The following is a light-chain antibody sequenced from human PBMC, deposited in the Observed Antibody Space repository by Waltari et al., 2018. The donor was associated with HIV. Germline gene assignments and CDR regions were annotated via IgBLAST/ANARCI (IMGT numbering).Light chain of an antibody. V-gene: IGLV1-36*01. CDR1: SNNIGDYA. CDR2: GNS. J-gene: IGLJ1*01. Sequence: QSALTQEASVSGTVGQKVPLSCTGNSNNIGDYAVDWYQQISHGTPKTVMFGNSLPSGIPDRFSGSKSGTTASLTISGLQPEDEADYFCSTWDYSLSHYVFGSGTKVTVL. CDR3: STWDYSLSHYV.